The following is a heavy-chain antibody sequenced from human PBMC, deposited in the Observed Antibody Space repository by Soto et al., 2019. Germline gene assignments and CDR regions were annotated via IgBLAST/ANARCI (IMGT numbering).Heavy chain of an antibody. V-gene: IGHV3-21*01. CDR1: GFTFSSYS. CDR3: TRTTARAPFDY. CDR2: ISSSSSYI. J-gene: IGHJ4*02. Sequence: EVQLVESGGGLVKPGGSLRLSCAASGFTFSSYSMNWVRQAPGKGLEWVSSISSSSSYIYYSDSVKGRLTISRDNAKNALYLQMNSLRAADTAVYYRTRTTARAPFDYGGQCPQPTVSS. D-gene: IGHD4-4*01.